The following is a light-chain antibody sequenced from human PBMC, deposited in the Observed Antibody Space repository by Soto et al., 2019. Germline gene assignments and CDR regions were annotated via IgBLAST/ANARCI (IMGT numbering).Light chain of an antibody. CDR2: GAS. CDR1: QSISSN. Sequence: DIQMTQSPSSLSASVGDRVTITCRASQSISSNLNWYQQKPGKAPKLLIYGASTLQGGVPSRFSGSGSGTDFTLTISSLQPEDFATYYCQQSYTTSITFGQGTRLEIK. J-gene: IGKJ5*01. V-gene: IGKV1-39*01. CDR3: QQSYTTSIT.